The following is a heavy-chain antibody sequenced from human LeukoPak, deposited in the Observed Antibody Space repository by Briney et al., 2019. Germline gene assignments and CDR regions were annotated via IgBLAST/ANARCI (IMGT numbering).Heavy chain of an antibody. Sequence: GESLKISCKASGYSFSSYWFGWLRRLPGKGLEWMGIIYPGDSDTRYSPSFQGPVTISADKSISTAYLQWSSLKASDTAMYYCVLRFLETVYFDYWGQGTLVTVSS. V-gene: IGHV5-51*01. CDR2: IYPGDSDT. D-gene: IGHD3-3*01. CDR3: VLRFLETVYFDY. CDR1: GYSFSSYW. J-gene: IGHJ4*02.